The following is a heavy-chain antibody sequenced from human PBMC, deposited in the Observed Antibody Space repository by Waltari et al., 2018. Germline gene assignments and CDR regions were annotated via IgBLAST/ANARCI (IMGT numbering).Heavy chain of an antibody. CDR2: IYTSGST. CDR3: ASTIFGVGRYYFDY. Sequence: QVQLQESGPGLVKPSETLSLTCTVSGGSISSYYWSWIRPPAGKGLEWIGRIYTSGSTNYNPSLKSRVTMSVDTSKNQFSLKLSSVTAADTAVYYCASTIFGVGRYYFDYWGQGTLVTVSS. J-gene: IGHJ4*02. CDR1: GGSISSYY. D-gene: IGHD3-3*01. V-gene: IGHV4-4*07.